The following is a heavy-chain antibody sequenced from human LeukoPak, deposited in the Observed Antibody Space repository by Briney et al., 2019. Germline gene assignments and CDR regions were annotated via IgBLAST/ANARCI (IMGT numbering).Heavy chain of an antibody. V-gene: IGHV3-30*04. Sequence: PGGSLRLSCAASGFSFSGYAMHWVRQAPGKGLEWVAFISHDARNNLYADSVKGRFTISRDNSKSTLYLQTSSLRAEDTAVYFCARVGHSNIWSESLDPWGQGTLVTVSS. CDR1: GFSFSGYA. J-gene: IGHJ5*02. CDR3: ARVGHSNIWSESLDP. CDR2: ISHDARNN. D-gene: IGHD6-13*01.